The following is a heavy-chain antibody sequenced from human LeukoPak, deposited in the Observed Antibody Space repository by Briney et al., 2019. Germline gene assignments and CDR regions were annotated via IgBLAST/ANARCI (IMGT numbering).Heavy chain of an antibody. CDR1: GGSISNYY. J-gene: IGHJ6*03. CDR2: IYTSGST. V-gene: IGHV4-4*07. D-gene: IGHD3-9*01. CDR3: ARDEPYYDILTGYSYYMDV. Sequence: SETLSLTCTVSGGSISNYYWSWIRQPAGKGLEWIGRIYTSGSTNYNPSLKSRVTMSVDTSKNQFSLKLSSVTAADTAVYYCARDEPYYDILTGYSYYMDVWGKGTTVTISS.